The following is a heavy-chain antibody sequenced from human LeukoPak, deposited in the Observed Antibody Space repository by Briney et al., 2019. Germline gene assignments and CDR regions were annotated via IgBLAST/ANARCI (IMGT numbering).Heavy chain of an antibody. V-gene: IGHV3-30*02. CDR3: TKGDDYGATTRLPKFNWFDP. CDR2: IRYDGGSK. D-gene: IGHD4/OR15-4a*01. Sequence: PGGSLRLSCAASGFHFSSCAMHWVRQAPGKGLEWVAYIRYDGGSKRYADSVKGRFTVSRDNSKDTVYLQMNNLRREDTAMYYCTKGDDYGATTRLPKFNWFDPWGQGTLVLVSS. J-gene: IGHJ5*02. CDR1: GFHFSSCA.